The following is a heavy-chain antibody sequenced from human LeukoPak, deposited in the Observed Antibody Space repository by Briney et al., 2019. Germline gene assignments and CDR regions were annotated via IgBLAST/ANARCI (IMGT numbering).Heavy chain of an antibody. CDR3: AREAGGYSYATHLDY. J-gene: IGHJ4*02. CDR1: GFTFSSYS. V-gene: IGHV3-21*01. CDR2: ISSTSSYI. D-gene: IGHD5-18*01. Sequence: GGSLRLSCAASGFTFSSYSMNWVRQAPGKGVVWVSSISSTSSYIFYADSLKGRFTISRDNAKNSLFLQMNSLRAEDTAVYYCAREAGGYSYATHLDYWGQGTLVTVSS.